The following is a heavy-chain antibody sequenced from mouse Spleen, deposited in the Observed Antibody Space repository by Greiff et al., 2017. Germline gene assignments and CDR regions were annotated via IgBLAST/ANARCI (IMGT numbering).Heavy chain of an antibody. CDR2: IYPGDGDT. CDR3: ARREVTGTGLDY. Sequence: QVQLKESGAELVKPGASVKISCKASGYAFSSYWMNWVKRRPGKGLEWIGQIYPGDGDTNYNGKFKGKATLTADKSSSTAYMQLSSLTSEDSAVYFCARREVTGTGLDYWGQGTTLTVSS. V-gene: IGHV1-80*01. CDR1: GYAFSSYW. J-gene: IGHJ2*01. D-gene: IGHD4-1*01.